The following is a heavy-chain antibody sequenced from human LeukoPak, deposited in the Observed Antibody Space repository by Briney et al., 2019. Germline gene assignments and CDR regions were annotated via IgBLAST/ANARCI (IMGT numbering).Heavy chain of an antibody. J-gene: IGHJ4*02. Sequence: SETLSLTCSVSGGSISRGSYHWAWIRQPPGKGLEWIGSIYYSGGTYYNPSLKSRVTISIDTSKNQFSLKLRSVTAADTAVYYCARHDNSGLDFWGQGTLVTVSS. CDR3: ARHDNSGLDF. V-gene: IGHV4-39*01. CDR1: GGSISRGSYH. D-gene: IGHD3-22*01. CDR2: IYYSGGT.